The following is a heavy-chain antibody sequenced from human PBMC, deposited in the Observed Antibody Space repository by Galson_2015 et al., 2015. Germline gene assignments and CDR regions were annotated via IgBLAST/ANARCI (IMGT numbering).Heavy chain of an antibody. V-gene: IGHV3-23*01. CDR3: AKVRTWIGTGGVSDI. CDR1: GFTFSTYG. J-gene: IGHJ3*02. CDR2: ISDRGGTT. Sequence: SLRLSCAASGFTFSTYGMSWVRQAPGKGLHWVSTISDRGGTTYYADSVKGRFTVSRDNSKNTLYLQMNSLRAEDTAVYYCAKVRTWIGTGGVSDIWGQGTMVTVSS. D-gene: IGHD5-12*01.